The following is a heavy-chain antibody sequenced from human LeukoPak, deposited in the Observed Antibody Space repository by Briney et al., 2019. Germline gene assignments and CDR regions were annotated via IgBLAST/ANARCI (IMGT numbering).Heavy chain of an antibody. CDR1: GFTFSTYW. Sequence: PGGSLRLSCAASGFTFSTYWMSWVRQAPGKGLEWAANIKQDGSEKYYVDSVKGRFTISRDNAKNSLYLQMNSLRAEDTAVYYCARGQTITMIVVVITLLWGFYYFDYWGQGTLVTASS. CDR3: ARGQTITMIVVVITLLWGFYYFDY. V-gene: IGHV3-7*03. CDR2: IKQDGSEK. J-gene: IGHJ4*02. D-gene: IGHD3-22*01.